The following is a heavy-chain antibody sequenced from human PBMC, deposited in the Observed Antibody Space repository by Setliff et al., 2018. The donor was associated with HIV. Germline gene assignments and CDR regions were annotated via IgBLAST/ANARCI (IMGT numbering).Heavy chain of an antibody. CDR1: GGSISRHY. CDR3: AREAPSEPTRYYNFWSGYPDWFDP. V-gene: IGHV4-4*08. Sequence: ETLSLTCTVSGGSISRHYWSWIRQPPGKGLEWIGYIYYSGSPNYNPSLKSRVTISVDASKKQFSLNLSSVTAADTAVYYCAREAPSEPTRYYNFWSGYPDWFDPWGQGTLVTVSS. J-gene: IGHJ5*02. CDR2: IYYSGSP. D-gene: IGHD3-3*01.